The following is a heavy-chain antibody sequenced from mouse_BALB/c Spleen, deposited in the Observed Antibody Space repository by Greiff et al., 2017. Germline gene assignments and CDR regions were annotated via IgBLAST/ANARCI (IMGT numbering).Heavy chain of an antibody. Sequence: EVKLMESGPSLVKPSQTLSLTCSVTGDSFTSGYWNWIRKFPGNKLEYMGYISYSGSTYYNPSLKSRISITRDTSKNQYYLQLNSVTTEDTATYYCARSAGTGAMDYWGQGTSVTVSS. CDR3: ARSAGTGAMDY. V-gene: IGHV3-8*02. J-gene: IGHJ4*01. CDR2: ISYSGST. CDR1: GDSFTSGY. D-gene: IGHD4-1*01.